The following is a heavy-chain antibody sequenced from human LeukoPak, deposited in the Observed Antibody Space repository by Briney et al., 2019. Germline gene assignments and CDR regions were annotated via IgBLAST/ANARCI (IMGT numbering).Heavy chain of an antibody. CDR2: IYNGST. CDR1: GGSISNSY. V-gene: IGHV4-59*08. CDR3: ARVPTL. Sequence: SESLSLTCTVSGGSISNSYWSWIRQLPGKGLEWIGYIYNGSTNYKPSLKSRVTISVDTSKNQFSLKLTSVTAADTAVYYCARVPTLWGQGALVTVSS. J-gene: IGHJ4*02.